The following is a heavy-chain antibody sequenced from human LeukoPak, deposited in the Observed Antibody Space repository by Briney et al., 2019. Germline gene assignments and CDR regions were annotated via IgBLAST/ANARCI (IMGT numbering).Heavy chain of an antibody. CDR1: GGSFSGYY. D-gene: IGHD6-13*01. CDR3: ARGIAAAGTSYYYYYGIDV. V-gene: IGHV4-34*01. J-gene: IGHJ6*02. CDR2: INHSGST. Sequence: SETLSLTCAVYGGSFSGYYWRWIRQPPGKGLEWIGEINHSGSTNYNPSLKSRVTISVDTSKNQFSLKLSSVTAADTAVYYCARGIAAAGTSYYYYYGIDVWGQGTTVTVSS.